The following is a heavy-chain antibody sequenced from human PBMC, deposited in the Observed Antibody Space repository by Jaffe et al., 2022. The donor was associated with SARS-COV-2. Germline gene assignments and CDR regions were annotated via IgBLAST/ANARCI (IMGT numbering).Heavy chain of an antibody. Sequence: EEQVVESGGGLVKPGGSLRLSCAASGFTFSNAWMNWVRQAPGKGLEWVGRIKSKASGGTIDYAAPVKDRFSISRDDSKNTLFLQMDSLKTEDTALYYCTTDLLGKIAPAWGKGTAVTVSS. D-gene: IGHD3-16*01. CDR2: IKSKASGGTI. CDR1: GFTFSNAW. V-gene: IGHV3-15*01. J-gene: IGHJ6*04. CDR3: TTDLLGKIAPA.